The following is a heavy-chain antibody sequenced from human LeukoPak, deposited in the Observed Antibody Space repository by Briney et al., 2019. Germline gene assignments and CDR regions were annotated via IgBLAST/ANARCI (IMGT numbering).Heavy chain of an antibody. CDR2: IKSKTDGGTT. J-gene: IGHJ3*02. D-gene: IGHD2-2*02. CDR1: GFTFSNAW. Sequence: GVSLRLSCAASGFTFSNAWMSWVRQAPGKGLEWVGRIKSKTDGGTTDYAAPVKGRFTISRDDSKNTLYLQMNSLKTEDTAVYYCTTDPIVVVPAVIPGAFDIWGQGTMVTVSS. CDR3: TTDPIVVVPAVIPGAFDI. V-gene: IGHV3-15*01.